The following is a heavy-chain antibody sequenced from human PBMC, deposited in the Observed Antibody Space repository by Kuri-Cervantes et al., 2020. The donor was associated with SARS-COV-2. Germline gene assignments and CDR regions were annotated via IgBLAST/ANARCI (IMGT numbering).Heavy chain of an antibody. J-gene: IGHJ6*02. V-gene: IGHV1-8*01. Sequence: ASVKVSCKASGYTFTSYDINWVRQATGQGLELMGWMNPNSGNTGYAKKFQGRVTMTRNTSISTAYMVLSSLRSEDTAVYYCASSRGITIFGVVIKYYYVMDVWGQGTTVTVSS. CDR2: MNPNSGNT. CDR3: ASSRGITIFGVVIKYYYVMDV. D-gene: IGHD3-3*01. CDR1: GYTFTSYD.